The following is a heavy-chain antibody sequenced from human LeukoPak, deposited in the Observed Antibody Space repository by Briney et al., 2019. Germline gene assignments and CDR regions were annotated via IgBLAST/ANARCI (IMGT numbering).Heavy chain of an antibody. D-gene: IGHD2-2*01. Sequence: GGSLRLSCAASGFTFSSYSMNWVRQAPGRGLEWVSSISSSSSYIYYADSVKGRFTISRDNAKNSLYLQMNSLRAEDTAVYYCARDSRSNWFDPWGQGTLVTVSS. CDR1: GFTFSSYS. V-gene: IGHV3-21*01. J-gene: IGHJ5*02. CDR3: ARDSRSNWFDP. CDR2: ISSSSSYI.